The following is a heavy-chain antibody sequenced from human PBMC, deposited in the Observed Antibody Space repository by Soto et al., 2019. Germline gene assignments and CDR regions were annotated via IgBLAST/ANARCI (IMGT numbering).Heavy chain of an antibody. CDR3: ASLPRDYEPY. CDR1: GFTC. J-gene: IGHJ4*02. Sequence: GSLRLSCAASGFTCMHWVRQASGKGLVWVSRINRDGTRTEYADSVKGRFTVSRDNAKKTVYLQMNSLRGEDTAVYYCASLPRDYEPYWGQGTLVTVSS. CDR2: INRDGTRT. D-gene: IGHD4-17*01. V-gene: IGHV3-74*03.